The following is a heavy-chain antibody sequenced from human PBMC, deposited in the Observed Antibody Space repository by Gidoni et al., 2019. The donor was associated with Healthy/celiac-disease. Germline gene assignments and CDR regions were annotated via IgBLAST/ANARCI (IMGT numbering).Heavy chain of an antibody. CDR3: VYNGFGENYGMDV. D-gene: IGHD3-10*01. V-gene: IGHV4-39*01. CDR1: GGSLSSSSYY. Sequence: QLPLQASGPGLVKPSATLSLTCTVSGGSLSSSSYYWGWIRQPPGKGLEWIGSIYYRGSTYYNQSLKSRGTISVDTSKNQFALKLSSVTAADTAVYYCVYNGFGENYGMDVWGQGTTVTVSS. CDR2: IYYRGST. J-gene: IGHJ6*02.